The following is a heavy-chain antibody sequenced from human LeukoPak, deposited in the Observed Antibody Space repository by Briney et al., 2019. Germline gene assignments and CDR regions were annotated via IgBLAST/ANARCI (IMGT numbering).Heavy chain of an antibody. Sequence: GASVKVSCKASGYTFTGYYMHWVRQAPGQGLEWMGWINPNSGGTNYAQKFQGRVTMTRDTSISTAYMELSRLRSDDTAVYYCASRYGSGSDYYYYYGMDVWGQGTTVTVSS. CDR2: INPNSGGT. D-gene: IGHD3-10*01. J-gene: IGHJ6*02. V-gene: IGHV1-2*02. CDR1: GYTFTGYY. CDR3: ASRYGSGSDYYYYYGMDV.